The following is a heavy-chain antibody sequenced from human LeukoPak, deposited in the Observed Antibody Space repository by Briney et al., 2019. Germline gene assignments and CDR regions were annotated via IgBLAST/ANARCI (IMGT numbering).Heavy chain of an antibody. Sequence: SETLSLTCTVSGGSISSSSYYWGWIRQPPGKGLEWIGSIYYSGSTYYNPSLKSRVTISVDTSKNQFSLKLSSVTAADTAVYYCAREVVAAAGTVDYWGQGTLVIVSS. V-gene: IGHV4-39*07. CDR3: AREVVAAAGTVDY. J-gene: IGHJ4*02. CDR1: GGSISSSSYY. D-gene: IGHD6-13*01. CDR2: IYYSGST.